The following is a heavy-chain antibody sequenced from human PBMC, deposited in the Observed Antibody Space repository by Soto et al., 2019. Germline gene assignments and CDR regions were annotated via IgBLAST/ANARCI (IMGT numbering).Heavy chain of an antibody. J-gene: IGHJ5*01. CDR3: ARAGRTYYCYSSGYYYWFDP. D-gene: IGHD3-22*01. V-gene: IGHV1-8*01. CDR2: MNPNSGNT. CDR1: GYTFTSYD. Sequence: GASVKVSCKASGYTFTSYDINWVRQATGQGLEWMGWMNPNSGNTGYAQKFQGRVTMTRNTSISTAYMELSSLRSEDTAVYYCARAGRTYYCYSSGYYYWFDPWGQGTLVTVSS.